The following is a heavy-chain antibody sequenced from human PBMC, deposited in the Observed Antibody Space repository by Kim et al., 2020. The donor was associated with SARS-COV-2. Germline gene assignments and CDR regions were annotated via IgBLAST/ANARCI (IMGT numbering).Heavy chain of an antibody. CDR2: IYYSGST. Sequence: SETLSLTCTVSGGSISSSSYYWGWIRKPPGKGREGIGRIYYSGSTYYNPSLKSRVTISVDTSKNQFSLKLSSVTAADTAVYYCARHSRIVVVPAAILAWGQGTLVTVSS. CDR3: ARHSRIVVVPAAILA. CDR1: GGSISSSSYY. V-gene: IGHV4-39*01. J-gene: IGHJ4*02. D-gene: IGHD2-2*01.